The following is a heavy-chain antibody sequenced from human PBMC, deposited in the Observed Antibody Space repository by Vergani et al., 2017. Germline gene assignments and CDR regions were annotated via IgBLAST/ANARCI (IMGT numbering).Heavy chain of an antibody. Sequence: EVQLLESGGGLVQPGGSLRLSCAASGFTFSSYAMSWVRQAPGKGLEWVSAISGSGGSTYYADSVKGRLTISRDNSKNTLYLQMNSLRAEDTAVYYCATSAYCSSTSCYTRWFDPWGQGTLVTVSS. J-gene: IGHJ5*02. CDR1: GFTFSSYA. CDR3: ATSAYCSSTSCYTRWFDP. CDR2: ISGSGGST. V-gene: IGHV3-23*01. D-gene: IGHD2-2*02.